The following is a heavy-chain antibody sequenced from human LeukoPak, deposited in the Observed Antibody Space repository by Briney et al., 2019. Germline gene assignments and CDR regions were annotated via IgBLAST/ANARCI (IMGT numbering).Heavy chain of an antibody. J-gene: IGHJ4*02. V-gene: IGHV1-46*01. CDR1: GYTFPSYF. D-gene: IGHD2-21*01. Sequence: GASVKVSCKASGYTFPSYFMHWVRQAPGQGLEWMGIINPTGGSTTYAQKFQGRVTITADESTSTAYMELSSLRSEDTAVYYCARSEYWAIGDYWGQGTLVTVSS. CDR2: INPTGGST. CDR3: ARSEYWAIGDY.